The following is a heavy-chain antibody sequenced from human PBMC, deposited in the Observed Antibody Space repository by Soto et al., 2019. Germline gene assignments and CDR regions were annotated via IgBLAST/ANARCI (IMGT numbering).Heavy chain of an antibody. CDR3: AHRRGYNYLAY. J-gene: IGHJ4*02. D-gene: IGHD1-1*01. V-gene: IGHV2-5*02. CDR1: GFSLSTSGVG. Sequence: QITLKESGPTLVTPTQTLTLTCTFSGFSLSTSGVGLGWIRQPPGQALEWLALIYWDDDKRYSPSLRSRLTITKDTSKNQVVLTMTNMDPVDTATYYCAHRRGYNYLAYWGQGTLVTVSS. CDR2: IYWDDDK.